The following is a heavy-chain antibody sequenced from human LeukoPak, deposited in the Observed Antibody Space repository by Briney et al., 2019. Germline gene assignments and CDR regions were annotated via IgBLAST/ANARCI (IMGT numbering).Heavy chain of an antibody. J-gene: IGHJ4*02. CDR1: GGSISSSNW. D-gene: IGHD2-15*01. CDR3: AREPINCSGGSCYGGVFDY. Sequence: SGTLSLTCAVSGGSISSSNWWSWVRQPPGKGLEWIGEIYHSGSTNYNPSLKSRVTISVDKSKDQFSLKLSSVTAADTAVYYCAREPINCSGGSCYGGVFDYWGQGTLVTVSS. CDR2: IYHSGST. V-gene: IGHV4-4*02.